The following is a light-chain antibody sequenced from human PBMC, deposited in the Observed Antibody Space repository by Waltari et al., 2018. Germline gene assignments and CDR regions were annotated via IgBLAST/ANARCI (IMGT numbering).Light chain of an antibody. Sequence: SYELTQPPSVSVSPGQTASITCSGDKLGDKYACWYQQKPGQSPVLVIYHESKRPSGIPERFSGSNSGNTATLTISGTQAMDEADYYCQAWDSSTHVVFGGGTKLTVL. CDR2: HES. J-gene: IGLJ2*01. CDR1: KLGDKY. V-gene: IGLV3-1*01. CDR3: QAWDSSTHVV.